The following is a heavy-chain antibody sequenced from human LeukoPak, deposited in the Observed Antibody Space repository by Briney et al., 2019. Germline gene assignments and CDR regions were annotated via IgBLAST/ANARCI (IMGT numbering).Heavy chain of an antibody. Sequence: ASVKVSCKASGGTFSSYAISWVRQAPGQGLEWMGGIIPIFGTANYAQKFQGRVTITADESTSTAYMELSSLRSEDTAVYYCAKGPPEYCSGGSCHSGRNWIDPWGQGTLVTVSS. D-gene: IGHD2-15*01. J-gene: IGHJ5*02. CDR2: IIPIFGTA. CDR1: GGTFSSYA. CDR3: AKGPPEYCSGGSCHSGRNWIDP. V-gene: IGHV1-69*13.